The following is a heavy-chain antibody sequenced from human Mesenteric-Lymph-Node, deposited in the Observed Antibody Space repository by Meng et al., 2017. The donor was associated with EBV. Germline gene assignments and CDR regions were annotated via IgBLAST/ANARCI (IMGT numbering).Heavy chain of an antibody. Sequence: KGNTKYSQKFRGRVTITTDTSTSTAYMELWSLRSDDTAVYYCVREASVVASTRFDDWGQGTLVTVSS. J-gene: IGHJ4*02. V-gene: IGHV1-18*01. CDR3: VREASVVASTRFDD. D-gene: IGHD2-15*01. CDR2: KGNT.